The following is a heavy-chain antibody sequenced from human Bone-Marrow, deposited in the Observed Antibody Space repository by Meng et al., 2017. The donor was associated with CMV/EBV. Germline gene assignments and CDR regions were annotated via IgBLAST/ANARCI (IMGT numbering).Heavy chain of an antibody. V-gene: IGHV3-21*01. CDR2: ISSSSRYI. J-gene: IGHJ4*02. Sequence: GGSLRLSCAASGFIFSGYSMNWVRQAPGKGLEWVSMISSSSRYIYYADSVKGRFTISRDNANNLLYLQMNSLTAEDTAFDYCATREGMGHTVYWGQGTLVTVSS. CDR3: ATREGMGHTVY. CDR1: GFIFSGYS. D-gene: IGHD1-26*01.